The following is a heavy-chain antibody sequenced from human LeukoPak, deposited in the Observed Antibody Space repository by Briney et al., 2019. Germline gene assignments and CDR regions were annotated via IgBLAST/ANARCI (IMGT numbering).Heavy chain of an antibody. D-gene: IGHD3-3*01. CDR2: MNPNSGNT. CDR3: AREKSSINGSSHITIFGVVPLEYNWFDP. J-gene: IGHJ5*02. Sequence: GASVKVSCKASGYTFTSYDINWVRQATGQGLEWMGWMNPNSGNTGYAQKFQGRVTMTRNTSISTAYMELSSLRSEDTAVYYCAREKSSINGSSHITIFGVVPLEYNWFDPWGQGTLVTVSS. V-gene: IGHV1-8*01. CDR1: GYTFTSYD.